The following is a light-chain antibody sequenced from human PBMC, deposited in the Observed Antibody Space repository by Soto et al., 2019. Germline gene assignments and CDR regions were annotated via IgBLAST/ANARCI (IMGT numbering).Light chain of an antibody. CDR1: QGVSDK. Sequence: ERVMTQSPATLSVSPGERATLSCRASQGVSDKLAWYQQKPGQAPRLLIYGASTRATGIPARFSGSGSGTEFTLTISSLQSEDFAVYYCQQYNVWPFTFGPGTKVEIK. V-gene: IGKV3-15*01. J-gene: IGKJ3*01. CDR3: QQYNVWPFT. CDR2: GAS.